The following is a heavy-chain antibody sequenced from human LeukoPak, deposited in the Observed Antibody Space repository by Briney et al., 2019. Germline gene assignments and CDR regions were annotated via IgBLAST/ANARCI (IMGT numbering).Heavy chain of an antibody. CDR1: GFTFDDFG. V-gene: IGHV3-20*04. Sequence: GGSLRLSCAASGFTFDDFGMSWCRQAPGKGLEWVSGITWNADNTGYADSVKGRVTISIDNAKNSLYLQLNSLRAEDTALYYYEREGPRSTFDYWGQGALVTVSS. J-gene: IGHJ4*02. CDR2: ITWNADNT. CDR3: EREGPRSTFDY. D-gene: IGHD1-26*01.